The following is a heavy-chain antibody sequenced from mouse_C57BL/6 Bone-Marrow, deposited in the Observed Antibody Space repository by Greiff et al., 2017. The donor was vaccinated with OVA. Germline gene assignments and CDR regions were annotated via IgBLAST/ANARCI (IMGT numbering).Heavy chain of an antibody. V-gene: IGHV1-55*01. J-gene: IGHJ2*01. D-gene: IGHD1-1*01. CDR3: ARSGDYGSTFDY. Sequence: QVQLQQPGAELVKPGASVKMSCKASGYTFTSYWLTWVKQRPGQGLEWIGDIYPGSGSTNYNEKLKSKATLTVDTSSSTAYMQLSSLTSEDSAVYYCARSGDYGSTFDYWGQGTTLTVSS. CDR2: IYPGSGST. CDR1: GYTFTSYW.